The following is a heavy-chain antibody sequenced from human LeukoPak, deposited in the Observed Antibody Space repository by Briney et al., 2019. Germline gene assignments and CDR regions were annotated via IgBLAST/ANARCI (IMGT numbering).Heavy chain of an antibody. Sequence: PGGSLRLSCVVSGITFSSYAMNWVRQAPGKGLEWVSGISTSGDSTFYADSVKGRFTISRDNSKNTLYFQLHSLRAEDTALYYCAKDRILANFAGGFDYWGQGTPVTVSS. D-gene: IGHD1-26*01. CDR1: GITFSSYA. V-gene: IGHV3-23*01. J-gene: IGHJ4*02. CDR2: ISTSGDST. CDR3: AKDRILANFAGGFDY.